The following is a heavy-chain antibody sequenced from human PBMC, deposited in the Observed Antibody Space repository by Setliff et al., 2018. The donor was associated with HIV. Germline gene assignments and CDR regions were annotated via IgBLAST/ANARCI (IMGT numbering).Heavy chain of an antibody. CDR1: GFTFDDYG. CDR3: AGGYLSGWSATAAN. Sequence: GGSLRLSCAASGFTFDDYGMSWVRQAPGRGLEWVSGINWNGGSISYVDSVKGRFTISRDNAKNSLYLQMSSLRAEDTALYYCAGGYLSGWSATAANWGQGALVTVSS. D-gene: IGHD6-19*01. V-gene: IGHV3-20*04. J-gene: IGHJ4*02. CDR2: INWNGGSI.